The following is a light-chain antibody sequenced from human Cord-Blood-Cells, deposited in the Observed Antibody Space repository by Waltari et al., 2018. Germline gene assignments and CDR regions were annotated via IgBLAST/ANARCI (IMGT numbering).Light chain of an antibody. Sequence: DIQMTQSPPSLLASVGDRSTLTCRASQSISSYLNWYQQKPGKAPKLLIYAASSLQSGVPSRFSGSGSGTDFTLTISSLQPEDFATYYCQQSYSTPQTFGQGTKVEIK. V-gene: IGKV1-39*01. CDR3: QQSYSTPQT. CDR1: QSISSY. CDR2: AAS. J-gene: IGKJ1*01.